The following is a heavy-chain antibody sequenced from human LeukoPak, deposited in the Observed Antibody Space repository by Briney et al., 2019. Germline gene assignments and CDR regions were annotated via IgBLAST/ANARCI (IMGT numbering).Heavy chain of an antibody. V-gene: IGHV1-18*01. CDR3: ARGHGATGDYYYYYYMDV. CDR2: ISAYNGNT. J-gene: IGHJ6*03. CDR1: GYTFTNYG. Sequence: GASVKVSCKASGYTFTNYGVSWVRQAPGQGLEWMGWISAYNGNTNYAQKLQGRVTMTTDTSTSTAYMELRSLRSDDTAVYYCARGHGATGDYYYYYYMDVWGKGTTVTVSS. D-gene: IGHD1-26*01.